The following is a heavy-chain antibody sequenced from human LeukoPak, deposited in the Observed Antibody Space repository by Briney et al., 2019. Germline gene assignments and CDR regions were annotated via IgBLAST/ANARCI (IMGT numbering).Heavy chain of an antibody. Sequence: GGSLRLSCAASGFTFSDYYMSWIRQAPGKGLGWVSYISSSGSTIYYADSVEGRFTISRDNAKNSLYLQMNSLRAEDTAVYYCARGGGFGYSYGSGDGMDVWGQGTTVTVSS. V-gene: IGHV3-11*01. CDR3: ARGGGFGYSYGSGDGMDV. CDR1: GFTFSDYY. D-gene: IGHD5-18*01. CDR2: ISSSGSTI. J-gene: IGHJ6*02.